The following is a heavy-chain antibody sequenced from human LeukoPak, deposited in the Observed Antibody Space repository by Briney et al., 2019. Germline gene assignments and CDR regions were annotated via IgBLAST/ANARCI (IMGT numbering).Heavy chain of an antibody. Sequence: GGSLRLSCAASGFTFSSYGMHWVRQAPGKGLEWVAVIWYDGSNKYYADSVKGRFTISRDNSKNTLYLQMNSLRAEDTAVYYCARYSKYCSSTSCSRGAFDIWGQGTMVTVSS. CDR3: ARYSKYCSSTSCSRGAFDI. CDR2: IWYDGSNK. D-gene: IGHD2-2*01. J-gene: IGHJ3*02. CDR1: GFTFSSYG. V-gene: IGHV3-33*01.